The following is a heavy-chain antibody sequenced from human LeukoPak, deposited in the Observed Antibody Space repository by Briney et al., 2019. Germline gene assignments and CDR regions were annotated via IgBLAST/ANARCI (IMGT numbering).Heavy chain of an antibody. CDR1: GFTFSSYE. CDR3: ARDWDYYGSGSYLDY. J-gene: IGHJ4*02. D-gene: IGHD3-10*01. Sequence: PGGSLRLSCAASGFTFSSYEMNWVRQAPGKGLEWVSYISSSGSTIYYADSVKGRFTISRDNAKNSLYLQMNSLRAEDTAVYYCARDWDYYGSGSYLDYWGQGTLVTVSS. V-gene: IGHV3-48*03. CDR2: ISSSGSTI.